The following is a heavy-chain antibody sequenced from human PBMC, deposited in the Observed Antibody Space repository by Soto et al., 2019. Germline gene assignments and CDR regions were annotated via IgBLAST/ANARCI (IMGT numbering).Heavy chain of an antibody. CDR2: INGDGSIT. Sequence: EVQLVESGGGLVQPGGSLRLSCAASGFTFSNYWMHWVRQAPGKGLVWVSRINGDGSITSYADSVKGRFTISRDNAKNTLYLQMNSRRAEDTAVYYCARGSYYDSSGNDYWGQGTLVTVSS. CDR3: ARGSYYDSSGNDY. D-gene: IGHD3-22*01. CDR1: GFTFSNYW. V-gene: IGHV3-74*01. J-gene: IGHJ4*02.